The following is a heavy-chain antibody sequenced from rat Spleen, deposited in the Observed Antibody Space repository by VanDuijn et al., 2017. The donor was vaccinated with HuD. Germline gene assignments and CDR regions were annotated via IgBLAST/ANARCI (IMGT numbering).Heavy chain of an antibody. D-gene: IGHD1-12*02. CDR3: AGHYYDGSYYSDYFDY. CDR1: GYSITSNY. J-gene: IGHJ2*01. V-gene: IGHV3-1*01. Sequence: EVQLQESGPGLVKPSQSLSLTCSVTGYSITSNYWGWIRKFPGNKMEWMGSISNSGSTSYNPSLKSRISITRDTSKNQFFLQLNSVTTEDTATYYCAGHYYDGSYYSDYFDYWGQGVMVTVSS. CDR2: ISNSGST.